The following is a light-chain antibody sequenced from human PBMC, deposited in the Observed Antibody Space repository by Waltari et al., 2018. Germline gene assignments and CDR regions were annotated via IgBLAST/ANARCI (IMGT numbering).Light chain of an antibody. J-gene: IGKJ5*01. CDR3: QQYYSTPLT. CDR2: WAS. Sequence: DIVMTQSPDSLAVSLGERAHINCKSSQSVLYSSKNKNYLAWYQQKPGQPPKLLIYWASTRESGVPGRFSGSGSGTDFTLTISSLQAEDVAVYYCQQYYSTPLTFGQGTRLEIK. CDR1: QSVLYSSKNKNY. V-gene: IGKV4-1*01.